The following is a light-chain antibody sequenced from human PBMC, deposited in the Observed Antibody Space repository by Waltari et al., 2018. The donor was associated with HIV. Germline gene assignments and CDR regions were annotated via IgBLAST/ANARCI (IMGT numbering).Light chain of an antibody. J-gene: IGKJ1*01. CDR1: QSLTYASNNKNY. CDR3: QQYYSPPQT. CDR2: WAS. V-gene: IGKV4-1*01. Sequence: DIVMTQSPDSLAVSLGERATINCKSSQSLTYASNNKNYLTWYQQKPGQPPKLLIYWASTRESGVPDRFSGSGSGTDFTLTINGLQAEDVAVHYCQQYYSPPQTFGQGTKVEIK.